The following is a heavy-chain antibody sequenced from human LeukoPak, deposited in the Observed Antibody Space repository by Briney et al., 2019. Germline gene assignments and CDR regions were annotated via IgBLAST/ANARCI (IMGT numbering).Heavy chain of an antibody. J-gene: IGHJ4*02. V-gene: IGHV4-34*01. CDR3: AXXXGYSGYDWILDY. CDR2: IDHSGST. D-gene: IGHD5-12*01. Sequence: SETLSLTCAVYGGSFSGYYWSWIRQPPGKGLEWIGEIDHSGSTNYNPSLKSRVTISVDTSKNQFSLRVTSVTAADTAVYYCAXXXGYSGYDWILDYWGQGTLVTVSS. CDR1: GGSFSGYY.